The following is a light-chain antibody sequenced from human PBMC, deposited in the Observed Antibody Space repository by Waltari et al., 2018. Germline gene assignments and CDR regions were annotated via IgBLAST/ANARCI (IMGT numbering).Light chain of an antibody. V-gene: IGKV3-20*01. J-gene: IGKJ1*01. CDR3: QHYLRLPVT. Sequence: EIALPQSPGTLSLSVGERATVSCSASESVSRALAWYQQKPGQAPRLLIYGASTRATGIPDRFSGSGSGTDFSLTISRLEPDDFAVYYCQHYLRLPVTFGQGTTVEI. CDR2: GAS. CDR1: ESVSRA.